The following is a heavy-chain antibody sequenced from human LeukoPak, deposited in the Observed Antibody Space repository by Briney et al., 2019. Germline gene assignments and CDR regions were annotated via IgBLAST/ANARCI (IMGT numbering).Heavy chain of an antibody. D-gene: IGHD6-13*01. CDR3: ARAGSSWYNDYYYGMDV. J-gene: IGHJ6*02. Sequence: PGGSLRLSCAASGFTFSIYWMHWVRQAPGKGLVWVSRINSDGSSTSYADSVKGRFTISRDNAKNTVYLQMNSLRAEDAAVYYSARAGSSWYNDYYYGMDVWGQGATVTVSS. CDR2: INSDGSST. CDR1: GFTFSIYW. V-gene: IGHV3-74*01.